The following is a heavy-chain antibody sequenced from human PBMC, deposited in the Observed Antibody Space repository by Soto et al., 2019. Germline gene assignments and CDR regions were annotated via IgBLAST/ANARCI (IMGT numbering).Heavy chain of an antibody. D-gene: IGHD3-10*01. J-gene: IGHJ4*02. CDR3: AGSYGSGSYPDC. Sequence: EVQLLESGGGLVQPRGSLRLACAASGFTFDNYAMTWVRQAPGMGLEWVSVISGGGGSTYYADSVKGRFTISRDNAKNSLYLQMNSLRAEDTAVNYCAGSYGSGSYPDCWGQGTLVTVSS. CDR2: ISGGGGST. CDR1: GFTFDNYA. V-gene: IGHV3-23*01.